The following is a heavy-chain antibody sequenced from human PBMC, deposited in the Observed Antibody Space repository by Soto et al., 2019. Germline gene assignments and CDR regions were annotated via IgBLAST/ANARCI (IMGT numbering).Heavy chain of an antibody. V-gene: IGHV3-48*01. D-gene: IGHD5-12*01. CDR2: IGIGSSTK. CDR1: GFTFRNYG. Sequence: GGSLRLSCAASGFTFRNYGMNWVRQAPGKGLEWVSYIGIGSSTKYYADSVKGRFTISRDNAKNSLYLQMNSLRAEDTAVYYCARGPSDTGYLKRPRAYDMDVWGQATTVTVS. CDR3: ARGPSDTGYLKRPRAYDMDV. J-gene: IGHJ6*02.